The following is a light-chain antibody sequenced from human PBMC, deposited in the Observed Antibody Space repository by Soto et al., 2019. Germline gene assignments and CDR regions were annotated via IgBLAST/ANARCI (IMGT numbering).Light chain of an antibody. CDR1: QSVSSSY. Sequence: EIVLTQSPGTLSLSPGERATLSCRASQSVSSSYLAWFQQKPGQAPRLLIYGVSTRATGIPDRFSGSGSGTDFILTISRLEPEDFAVYYGQQYGSSPRTFGRGTKLDI. CDR2: GVS. J-gene: IGKJ2*01. V-gene: IGKV3-20*01. CDR3: QQYGSSPRT.